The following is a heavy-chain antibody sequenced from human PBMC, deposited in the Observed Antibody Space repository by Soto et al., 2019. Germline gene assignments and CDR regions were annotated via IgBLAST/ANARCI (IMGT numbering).Heavy chain of an antibody. CDR2: IYHSGNT. CDR3: AARQLLSFYFDS. D-gene: IGHD2-2*01. V-gene: IGHV4-4*02. Sequence: QVQLQESGPGLAKPSGTLSLTCTVSGDSITSTNKWSWVRQAPGKGLEWIGEIYHSGNTAYNPSLKSRVAMSVYKSKNQFSLNLTSLTAADTSVYFCAARQLLSFYFDSWGQGTLVTVSS. J-gene: IGHJ4*02. CDR1: GDSITSTNK.